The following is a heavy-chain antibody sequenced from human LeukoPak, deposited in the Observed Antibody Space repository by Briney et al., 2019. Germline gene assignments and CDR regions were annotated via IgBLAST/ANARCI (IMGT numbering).Heavy chain of an antibody. D-gene: IGHD3-22*01. CDR1: GFTFNNYA. Sequence: PGGSLRLSCAASGFTFNNYAMSWVRQAPGKGLEWVSAISGSGGSTYYADSVKGRFTISRDNSKNTLYLQMNSLRAEDTAVYYCAKDRQWGYDSSGYFQHWGQGTLVTVSS. CDR2: ISGSGGST. V-gene: IGHV3-23*01. CDR3: AKDRQWGYDSSGYFQH. J-gene: IGHJ1*01.